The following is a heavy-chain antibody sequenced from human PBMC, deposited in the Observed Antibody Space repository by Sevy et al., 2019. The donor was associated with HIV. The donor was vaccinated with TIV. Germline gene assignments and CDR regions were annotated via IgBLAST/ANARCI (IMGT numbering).Heavy chain of an antibody. D-gene: IGHD4-17*01. CDR3: ARDAYGDSVYYYYYGMDV. V-gene: IGHV4-30-4*01. CDR2: IYYSGST. CDR1: GGSISSGDYY. J-gene: IGHJ6*02. Sequence: SETLSLTCTVSGGSISSGDYYWSWIRQPPGKGLEWIGYIYYSGSTYYNPSLNSRVTISVDTSKNQFSLKLSSVTAADTAVYYCARDAYGDSVYYYYYGMDVWGQGTTVTVSS.